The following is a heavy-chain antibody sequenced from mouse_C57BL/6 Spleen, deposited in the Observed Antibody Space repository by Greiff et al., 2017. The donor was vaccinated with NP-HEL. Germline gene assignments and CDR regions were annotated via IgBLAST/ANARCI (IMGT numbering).Heavy chain of an antibody. V-gene: IGHV1-18*01. D-gene: IGHD1-1*01. Sequence: SGPVLVKPGASVKIPCKASGYTFTDYNMDWVKQSHGKSLEWIGDINPNNGGTIYNQKFKGKATLTVDKSSSTAYMELRSLTSEDTAVYYCAREEVLLRYFDVWGTGTTVTVSS. CDR2: INPNNGGT. CDR1: GYTFTDYN. CDR3: AREEVLLRYFDV. J-gene: IGHJ1*03.